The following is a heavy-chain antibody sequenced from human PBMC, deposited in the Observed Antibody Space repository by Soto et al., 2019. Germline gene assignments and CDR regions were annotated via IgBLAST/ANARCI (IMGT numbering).Heavy chain of an antibody. V-gene: IGHV5-51*01. Sequence: EVQLVQSGAEVKKPGESLKISCKASGYSFNTYWIGWVRQMPGKGLEWIGIIYPGDSDIRLSPSFQGQVTVSADNSVNTAYLRWSSLKPSDSAIYYWGRRKGAATAFFDYWGQGTRVTVSS. D-gene: IGHD6-13*01. CDR3: GRRKGAATAFFDY. CDR2: IYPGDSDI. J-gene: IGHJ4*02. CDR1: GYSFNTYW.